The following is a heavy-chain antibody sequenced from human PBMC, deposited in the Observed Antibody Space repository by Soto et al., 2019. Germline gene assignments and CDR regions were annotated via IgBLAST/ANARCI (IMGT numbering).Heavy chain of an antibody. CDR1: GFTFSSYA. D-gene: IGHD3-16*01. J-gene: IGHJ4*02. CDR3: ARDWGRSMVPV. Sequence: GGSLRLSCAASGFTFSSYAMHWVRQAPGKGLEWVAVISYDGSNKYYADSVKGRFTISRDNSKNTLYLQMNSLRAEDTAVYYCARDWGRSMVPVWGQGTLVTVSS. V-gene: IGHV3-30-3*01. CDR2: ISYDGSNK.